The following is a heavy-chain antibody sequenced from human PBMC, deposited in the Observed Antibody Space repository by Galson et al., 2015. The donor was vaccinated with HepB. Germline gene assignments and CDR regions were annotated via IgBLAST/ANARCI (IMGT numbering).Heavy chain of an antibody. CDR1: GGTFSSYA. CDR2: IIPIFGTA. CDR3: ARGQEGCSGGSCYLTYFDY. V-gene: IGHV1-69*13. J-gene: IGHJ4*02. D-gene: IGHD2-15*01. Sequence: SVKVSCKASGGTFSSYAISWVRQAPGQGLEWMGGIIPIFGTANYAQKFQGRVTITADESTSTAYMELSSLRSEDTAVYYCARGQEGCSGGSCYLTYFDYWGQGTLVTVSS.